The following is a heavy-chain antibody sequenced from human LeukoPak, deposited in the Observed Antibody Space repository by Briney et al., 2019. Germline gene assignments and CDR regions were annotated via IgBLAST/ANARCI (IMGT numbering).Heavy chain of an antibody. V-gene: IGHV3-7*01. CDR2: IKQDGSEK. J-gene: IGHJ4*02. D-gene: IGHD4-11*01. CDR3: ARMSDYSNYGYRPSYYFDY. Sequence: GGSLRLSCAASGFTFSSYWMSWVRQAPGKGLEWVANIKQDGSEKYYVDSVKGRFTISRDNAKNSLYLQMNSLRAEDTAVYYCARMSDYSNYGYRPSYYFDYWGQGTLVTVSS. CDR1: GFTFSSYW.